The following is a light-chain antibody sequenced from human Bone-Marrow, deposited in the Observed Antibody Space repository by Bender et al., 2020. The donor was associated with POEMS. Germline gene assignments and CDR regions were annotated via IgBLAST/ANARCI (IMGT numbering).Light chain of an antibody. CDR3: ATWDDTLSGLV. CDR2: KTF. CDR1: SSNFANNY. V-gene: IGLV1-47*01. J-gene: IGLJ3*02. Sequence: QSVVSQPPSVSATPGQRVTISCSGSSSNFANNYFCWSHQLPGPAPKLLIYKTFQRPSGVPERFSASKSGTSASLAIDGLRSEDEADYHCATWDDTLSGLVFGGGTKLTVL.